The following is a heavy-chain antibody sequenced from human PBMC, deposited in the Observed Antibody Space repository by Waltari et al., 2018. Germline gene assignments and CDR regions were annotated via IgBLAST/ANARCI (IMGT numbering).Heavy chain of an antibody. CDR3: ATPMVRYFDWSPYYFDY. CDR2: IYYSGST. CDR1: GGSISSSSYY. V-gene: IGHV4-39*01. J-gene: IGHJ4*02. Sequence: QLQLQESGPGLVKPSETLSLTCTVSGGSISSSSYYWGWIRQPPGKGLEWIGSIYYSGSTYYNPSLKSRVTISVDTSKNQFSLKLSSVTAADTAVYYCATPMVRYFDWSPYYFDYWGQGTLVTVSS. D-gene: IGHD3-9*01.